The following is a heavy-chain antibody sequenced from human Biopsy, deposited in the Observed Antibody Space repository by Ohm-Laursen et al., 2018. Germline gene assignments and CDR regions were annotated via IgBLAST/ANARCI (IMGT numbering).Heavy chain of an antibody. Sequence: SDTLSLTCSVSGGSITDDCWSWIRQSPGKGLEWIGFISKGGDTTYNPSLRGRVAISGDTSKNQFSLKLGSVTAADTAIFFCARLYRLDDYWNDDPPDAFDVWGQGTRVTVSS. CDR2: ISKGGDT. V-gene: IGHV4-59*07. J-gene: IGHJ3*01. CDR3: ARLYRLDDYWNDDPPDAFDV. D-gene: IGHD1-1*01. CDR1: GGSITDDC.